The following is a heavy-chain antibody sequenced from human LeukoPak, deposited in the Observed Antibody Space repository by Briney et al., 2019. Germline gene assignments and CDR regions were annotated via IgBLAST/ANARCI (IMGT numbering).Heavy chain of an antibody. CDR1: GFTFSTYW. J-gene: IGHJ5*02. CDR3: AREVPGVGATGWFDP. D-gene: IGHD1-26*01. V-gene: IGHV3-30-3*01. Sequence: GGSLRLSCAASGFTFSTYWMHWVRQAPGKGLEWVAVISYDGSNKYYADSVKDRFTISRDNSKNTLYLQMNSLRAEDTAVYYCAREVPGVGATGWFDPWGQGTLVTVSS. CDR2: ISYDGSNK.